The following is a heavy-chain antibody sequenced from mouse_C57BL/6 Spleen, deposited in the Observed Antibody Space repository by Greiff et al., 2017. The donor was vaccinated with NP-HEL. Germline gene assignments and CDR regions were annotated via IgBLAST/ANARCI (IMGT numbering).Heavy chain of an antibody. CDR3: ASPYDYDVGAWLAY. J-gene: IGHJ3*01. CDR1: GYAFSSYW. D-gene: IGHD2-4*01. CDR2: IYPGDGDT. V-gene: IGHV1-80*01. Sequence: VQLHQSGAELVKPGASVKISCKASGYAFSSYWMNWVKQRPGKGLEWIGQIYPGDGDTNYNGKFKGKATLTADKSSSTAYMQLSSLTSEDSAVYFCASPYDYDVGAWLAYWGQGTLVTVSA.